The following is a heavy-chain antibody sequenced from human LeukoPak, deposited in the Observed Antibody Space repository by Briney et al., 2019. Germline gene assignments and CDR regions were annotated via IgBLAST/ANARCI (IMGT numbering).Heavy chain of an antibody. Sequence: SETLSLTCAVYGGSFSGYYWSWIRQPPGKGLEWIGEINHSGSTNYNPSLKSRVTISVDTSKNQFSLKLSSVTAADTAVYYCARAPRLYYSYSMAVWGKGTTVTVSS. V-gene: IGHV4-34*01. CDR3: ARAPRLYYSYSMAV. D-gene: IGHD2-21*01. CDR1: GGSFSGYY. CDR2: INHSGST. J-gene: IGHJ6*03.